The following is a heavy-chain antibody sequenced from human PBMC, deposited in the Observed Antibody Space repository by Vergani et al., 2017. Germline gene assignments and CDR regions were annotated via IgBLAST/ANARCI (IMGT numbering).Heavy chain of an antibody. V-gene: IGHV4-34*01. CDR1: GGSFSGYY. CDR2: INHSGST. J-gene: IGHJ6*02. CDR3: ARGRGVYYYYGMDV. Sequence: QLQLQESGPGLVKPSETLSLTCAVYGGSFSGYYWSWIRQPPGKGLEWIGEINHSGSTNYNPSLKSRVTISVDTSKNQFSLKLSSVTAADTAVYYCARGRGVYYYYGMDVWGQGTTVTVSS. D-gene: IGHD6-13*01.